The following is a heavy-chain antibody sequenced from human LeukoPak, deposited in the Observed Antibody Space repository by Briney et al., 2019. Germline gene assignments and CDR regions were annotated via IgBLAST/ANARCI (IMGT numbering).Heavy chain of an antibody. Sequence: GGSLRLSCAASAFSFSGYPMLWVRQAPGVGMEYLSGISANGGSTDYANSAKGRFTISRDNSKNTLYLQMGSLRPEDMAVYYCARGGSNWDFDYWGQGTLVTVSS. CDR1: AFSFSGYP. CDR3: ARGGSNWDFDY. CDR2: ISANGGST. D-gene: IGHD6-13*01. V-gene: IGHV3-64*01. J-gene: IGHJ4*02.